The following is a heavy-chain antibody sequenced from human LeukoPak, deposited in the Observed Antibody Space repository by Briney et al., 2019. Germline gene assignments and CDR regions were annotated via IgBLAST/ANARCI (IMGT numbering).Heavy chain of an antibody. V-gene: IGHV4-59*01. CDR2: IYYSGST. CDR3: ARANYYYDRVWGYFDY. D-gene: IGHD3-22*01. J-gene: IGHJ4*02. Sequence: PQTLCLTRTVSGGSISSYYWSWIRQPPGKGLGWMGYIYYSGSTNYNPSLKSRVTISVDTSKNQFSLKLSSVTAADTAVYYCARANYYYDRVWGYFDYWGQGTLVTVSS. CDR1: GGSISSYY.